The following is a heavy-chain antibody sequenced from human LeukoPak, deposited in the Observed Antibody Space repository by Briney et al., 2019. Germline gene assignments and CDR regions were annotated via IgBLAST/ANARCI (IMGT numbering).Heavy chain of an antibody. CDR1: GFTFGTFG. V-gene: IGHV3-30*18. Sequence: GGSLRLSCAASGFTFGTFGMHWVRQAPGKGLEWVAVISYDGSNKYYADSVKGRFTISRDNSKNTLYLQMNSLRAEDTAVYYCAKVRLPAYWGQGTLVTVSS. D-gene: IGHD2-2*01. J-gene: IGHJ4*02. CDR3: AKVRLPAY. CDR2: ISYDGSNK.